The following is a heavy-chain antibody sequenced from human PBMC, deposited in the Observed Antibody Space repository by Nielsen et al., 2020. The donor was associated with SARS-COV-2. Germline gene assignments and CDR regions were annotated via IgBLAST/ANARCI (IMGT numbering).Heavy chain of an antibody. V-gene: IGHV3-30*18. Sequence: PGKGLEWVALISYDGSHDYYTDSVKGRFTISRDNSKNTLYLQMNSLRAEDTAVYYCAKSVAAHHSNYYYYYYGMDVWGQGTTVTVSS. D-gene: IGHD2-15*01. J-gene: IGHJ6*02. CDR2: ISYDGSHD. CDR3: AKSVAAHHSNYYYYYYGMDV.